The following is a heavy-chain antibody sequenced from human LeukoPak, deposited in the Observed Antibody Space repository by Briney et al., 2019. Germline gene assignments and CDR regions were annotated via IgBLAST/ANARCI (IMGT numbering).Heavy chain of an antibody. CDR3: AKGGQQLAVDY. CDR2: IWYGGSNK. J-gene: IGHJ4*02. Sequence: GGSLRLSCAASGFTFSDYAMGWVRQAPGKGLEWVAVIWYGGSNKYYADSVKGRFTISRDNSKNTLYLQMNSLRAEDTAVYYCAKGGQQLAVDYWGQGTLVTVSS. CDR1: GFTFSDYA. D-gene: IGHD6-13*01. V-gene: IGHV3-30*02.